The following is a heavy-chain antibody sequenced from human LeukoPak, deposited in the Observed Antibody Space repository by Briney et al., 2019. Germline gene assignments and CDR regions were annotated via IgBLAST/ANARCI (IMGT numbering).Heavy chain of an antibody. Sequence: GASVKVSCKASGYTFTGYYMHWVRQAPGQGLEWMGWINPNSGGTNYAQKFQGRVTMTRDTSISTAYMELSRLRSDDTAVYYCARENYGDYEVDYYYGVDVWGQGTTVTVSS. D-gene: IGHD4-17*01. V-gene: IGHV1-2*02. J-gene: IGHJ6*02. CDR1: GYTFTGYY. CDR2: INPNSGGT. CDR3: ARENYGDYEVDYYYGVDV.